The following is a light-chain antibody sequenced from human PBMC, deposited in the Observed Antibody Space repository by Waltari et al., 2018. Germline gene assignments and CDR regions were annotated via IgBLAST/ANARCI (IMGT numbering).Light chain of an antibody. CDR2: WAS. J-gene: IGKJ1*01. Sequence: DIVMTQSPDSLAVSLGERATINCKSSQSVLYSSNNKNYLAWYQQKPGQPPKLPIYWASTRESGVPDRFSGSGSGTDFTLTSSSLQAEDVAVYYCQKYYSTPRTFGQGTKVEIK. CDR1: QSVLYSSNNKNY. V-gene: IGKV4-1*01. CDR3: QKYYSTPRT.